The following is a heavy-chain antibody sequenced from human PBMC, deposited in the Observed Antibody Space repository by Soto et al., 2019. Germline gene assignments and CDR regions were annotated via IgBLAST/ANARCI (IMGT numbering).Heavy chain of an antibody. CDR3: ANRIGEYEGY. CDR1: GFTFSSYS. V-gene: IGHV3-21*01. D-gene: IGHD4-17*01. CDR2: ISSSSSYI. J-gene: IGHJ4*02. Sequence: GGALRLSCAASGFTFSSYSMNWVRQAPGKGLEWVSSISSSSSYIYYADSVKGRFTISRDNAKNSLYLQMNSLRAEDTAVYYCANRIGEYEGYWGQGTRVPVSP.